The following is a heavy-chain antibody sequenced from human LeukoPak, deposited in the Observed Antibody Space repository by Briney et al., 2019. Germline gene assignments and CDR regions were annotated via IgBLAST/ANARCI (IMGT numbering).Heavy chain of an antibody. CDR1: GGTFSSYA. CDR2: IIPIFGTA. J-gene: IGHJ4*02. CDR3: ASTTYYYDSSGYLLDY. V-gene: IGHV1-69*05. Sequence: SVKVSCKASGGTFSSYALSWVRQAPGQGLEWMGGIIPIFGTANYAQKFQGRVTITTDESTSTAYMELSSLGSEDTAVYYCASTTYYYDSSGYLLDYWGQGTLVTVSS. D-gene: IGHD3-22*01.